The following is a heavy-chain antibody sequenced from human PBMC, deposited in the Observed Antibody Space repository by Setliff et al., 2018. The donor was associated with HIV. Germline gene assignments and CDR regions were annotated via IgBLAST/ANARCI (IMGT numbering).Heavy chain of an antibody. CDR3: ASKVHCTNGVCLDAFDI. D-gene: IGHD2-8*01. CDR2: INPNSGGT. CDR1: GYTFTDYY. J-gene: IGHJ3*02. Sequence: GASVKVSCKASGYTFTDYYIHWVRQAPGQGLEWMGRINPNSGGTNYVQKFQGRVTMTRDRSVSTAYMELSRLRSDDTGVYYCASKVHCTNGVCLDAFDIWGQGTMVTV. V-gene: IGHV1-2*05.